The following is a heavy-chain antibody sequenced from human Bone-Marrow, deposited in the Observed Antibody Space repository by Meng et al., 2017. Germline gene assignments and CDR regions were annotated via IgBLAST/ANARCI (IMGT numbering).Heavy chain of an antibody. D-gene: IGHD5-18*01. J-gene: IGHJ4*02. CDR1: GDSISSSNYY. V-gene: IGHV4-39*01. CDR3: ARHKGHSYGYLYFDY. CDR2: MYYSGNI. Sequence: QLQLQESGPGLVRPSETLSLICTVSGDSISSSNYYWGWIRQPPGKGLEWMGSMYYSGNIYYNPSLKSRVTISVDTSKNQFSLKVSSVTAADTAVFYCARHKGHSYGYLYFDYWGQGALVTVSS.